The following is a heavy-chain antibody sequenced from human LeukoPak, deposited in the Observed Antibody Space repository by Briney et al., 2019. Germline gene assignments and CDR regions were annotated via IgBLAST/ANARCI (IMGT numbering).Heavy chain of an antibody. D-gene: IGHD7-27*01. V-gene: IGHV1-8*01. Sequence: GASVKVSCKTSGYTFTSYDINWVRQATGQGLEWMGWMNPNSGNTAYAQKFQGRVTLTRNTSISTAYVELSSLRSEDTAVYYCARFTVTGDPGDYWGQGTLVTVSS. CDR1: GYTFTSYD. CDR3: ARFTVTGDPGDY. CDR2: MNPNSGNT. J-gene: IGHJ4*02.